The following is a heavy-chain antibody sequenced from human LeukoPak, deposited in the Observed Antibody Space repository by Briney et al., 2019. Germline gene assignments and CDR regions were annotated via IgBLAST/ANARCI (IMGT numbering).Heavy chain of an antibody. J-gene: IGHJ3*02. CDR1: GGSFSGYY. D-gene: IGHD5-12*01. V-gene: IGHV4-34*01. CDR3: AKTRWLAFDI. CDR2: INHSGST. Sequence: PSETLSLTCAVYGGSFSGYYWSWIRQPPGKGLEWIGEINHSGSTNYNPSLKSRVTISVDTSKNQFSLKLSSVTAADTAVYYCAKTRWLAFDIWGQGTMVTVSS.